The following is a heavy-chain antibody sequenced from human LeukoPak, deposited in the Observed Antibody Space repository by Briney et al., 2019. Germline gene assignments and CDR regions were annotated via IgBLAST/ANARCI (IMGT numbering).Heavy chain of an antibody. CDR2: IIPIFGTA. Sequence: GASVKVSCKASGGTFSSYAISWVRQAPGQGLEWMGGIIPIFGTANYAQKFQGRVTITADKSTSTAYMELSSLRSEDTAVYYCARVETAMAYNWFDPWGQGTLVTVPS. V-gene: IGHV1-69*06. CDR3: ARVETAMAYNWFDP. CDR1: GGTFSSYA. D-gene: IGHD5-18*01. J-gene: IGHJ5*02.